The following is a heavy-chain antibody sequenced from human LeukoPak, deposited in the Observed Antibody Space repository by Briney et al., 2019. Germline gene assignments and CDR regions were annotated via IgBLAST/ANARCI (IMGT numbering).Heavy chain of an antibody. CDR3: ARGLGYSYGLGYYYYYYMDV. CDR2: IYYSGST. J-gene: IGHJ6*03. D-gene: IGHD5-18*01. Sequence: SETLSLTCAVSGGSISSYYWSWLRHPPGKGLEWIGYIYYSGSTNYNPSLKSRVTISVDTSKNQFSLKLSSVTAADTAVYYCARGLGYSYGLGYYYYYYMDVWGKGTTVTVSS. V-gene: IGHV4-59*01. CDR1: GGSISSYY.